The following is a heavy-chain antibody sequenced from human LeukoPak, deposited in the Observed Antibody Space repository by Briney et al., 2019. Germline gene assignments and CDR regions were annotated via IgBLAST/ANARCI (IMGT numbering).Heavy chain of an antibody. CDR1: GFSFSSYW. Sequence: GGSLRLSCAASGFSFSSYWMHWVRQAPGKGLVWVSRINTDGSSISYADSVKGRFTTSRDNAKNTLYLQMNSLRAEDTAVYYRAIIPATGTALDCWGQGTLVTVSP. J-gene: IGHJ4*02. CDR3: AIIPATGTALDC. V-gene: IGHV3-74*01. CDR2: INTDGSSI. D-gene: IGHD1-1*01.